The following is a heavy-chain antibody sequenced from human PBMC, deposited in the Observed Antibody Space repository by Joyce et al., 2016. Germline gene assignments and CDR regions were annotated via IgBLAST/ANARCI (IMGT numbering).Heavy chain of an antibody. CDR2: INPNSGGT. D-gene: IGHD3-3*01. V-gene: IGHV1-2*06. CDR3: ARSLLRFLEWLEIDY. J-gene: IGHJ4*02. Sequence: QVQLVQSGAEVKKPGASVKVSCKASGYTFTGYYMHWVRQAPGQGLEGMGRINPNSGGTNESKKFQSSGTMTSDTSISTAYMELSRMRSDDTAVYYCARSLLRFLEWLEIDYWGQGTLVTVSS. CDR1: GYTFTGYY.